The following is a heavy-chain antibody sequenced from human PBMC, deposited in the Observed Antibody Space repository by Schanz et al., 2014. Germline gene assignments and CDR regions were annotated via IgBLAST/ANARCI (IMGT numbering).Heavy chain of an antibody. D-gene: IGHD3-9*01. CDR2: LSEGGGGT. V-gene: IGHV3-23*01. CDR1: TSIFNHAW. CDR3: AKAADWPVTRFDP. Sequence: EVQLLESGGGLVQPGGSLRLSCAASTSIFNHAWMSWVRQAPGKGLEWVSALSEGGGGTHYADSVRGRFTISSDSSKNTLYLQMSSLRADDTAVYYCAKAADWPVTRFDPWGQGTLXTVSS. J-gene: IGHJ5*02.